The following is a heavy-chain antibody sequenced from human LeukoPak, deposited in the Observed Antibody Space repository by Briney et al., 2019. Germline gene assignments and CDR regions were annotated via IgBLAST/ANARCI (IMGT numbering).Heavy chain of an antibody. CDR1: GGSISPYY. CDR2: IYYTGNA. Sequence: SETLSLTCTVSGGSISPYYWSWIRQPPGKGLEWIGYIYYTGNANYNLSLKSRVTISVDTSKTQFSLKLSSVTAADTAVYFCARQTNGAFDVWGQGTMVTVSS. J-gene: IGHJ3*01. CDR3: ARQTNGAFDV. V-gene: IGHV4-59*08. D-gene: IGHD1-14*01.